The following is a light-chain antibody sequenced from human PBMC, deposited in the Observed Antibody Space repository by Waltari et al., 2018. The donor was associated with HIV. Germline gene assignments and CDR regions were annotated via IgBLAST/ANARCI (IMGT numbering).Light chain of an antibody. Sequence: SYVLTPPPSASVAPGRPPIITCWGNNSGRTTRHKYQQKPGQAPILVIYDDAERPSGIPERFSGSNSGNTATLTISGVEAGDEADYFCQVWDGNSDHQVFGGGTKLTVL. J-gene: IGLJ3*02. V-gene: IGLV3-21*02. CDR2: DDA. CDR3: QVWDGNSDHQV. CDR1: NSGRTT.